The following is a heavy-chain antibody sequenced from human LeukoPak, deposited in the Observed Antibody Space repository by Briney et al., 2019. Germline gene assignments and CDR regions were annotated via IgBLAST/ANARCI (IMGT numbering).Heavy chain of an antibody. CDR2: VSYDGSNK. CDR1: GFTFSSYG. V-gene: IGHV3-30*18. D-gene: IGHD2-2*01. CDR3: AKDALAPRYCSSTSCYPPYNWFDP. Sequence: GGSLRLSCAASGFTFSSYGMHWVRLAPGKGLEWVAVVSYDGSNKYYADSVKGRFTISRDNSKNTLYLQMNSLRAEDTAVYYCAKDALAPRYCSSTSCYPPYNWFDPWGQGTLVTVSS. J-gene: IGHJ5*02.